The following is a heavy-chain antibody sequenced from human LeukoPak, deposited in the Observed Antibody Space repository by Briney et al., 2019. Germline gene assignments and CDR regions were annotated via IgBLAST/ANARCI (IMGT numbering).Heavy chain of an antibody. J-gene: IGHJ3*02. CDR3: ARDSDLTGDYGGAFDI. CDR1: GGTFSSYA. CDR2: IIPIFGTA. D-gene: IGHD7-27*01. V-gene: IGHV1-69*13. Sequence: PVKVSCKASGGTFSSYAISWVRQAPGQGLEWMGGIIPIFGTANYAQKFQGRVTITADESTSTAYMELSSLRSEDTAVYYCARDSDLTGDYGGAFDIWGQGTMVTVSS.